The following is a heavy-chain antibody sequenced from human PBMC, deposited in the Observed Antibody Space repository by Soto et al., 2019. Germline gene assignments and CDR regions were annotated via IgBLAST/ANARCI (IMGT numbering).Heavy chain of an antibody. D-gene: IGHD2-15*01. CDR3: AKCQGPVEDYYYYGMDV. CDR1: GFTFSSYA. J-gene: IGHJ6*02. CDR2: ISGSGGST. Sequence: PGGSLRLSCAASGFTFSSYAMSWVRQAPGKGLEWVSAISGSGGSTYYADSVKGRFTISRDNSKNTLYLQMNSLRAEDTAVYYCAKCQGPVEDYYYYGMDVWGQGTTVTVSS. V-gene: IGHV3-23*01.